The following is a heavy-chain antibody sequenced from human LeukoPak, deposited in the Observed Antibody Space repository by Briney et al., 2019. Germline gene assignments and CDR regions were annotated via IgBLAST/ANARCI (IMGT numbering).Heavy chain of an antibody. Sequence: PGGSLRLSCAASGFTFSSYAMRWVRQAPGKGLEWVSAISGSGGSPYYADSVKGRFTISRDNSKNTLYLQMNSLRAEDTAVYYCAKEPRYDFWSGFDYWGQGTLVTVSS. D-gene: IGHD3-3*01. J-gene: IGHJ4*02. CDR1: GFTFSSYA. CDR2: ISGSGGSP. CDR3: AKEPRYDFWSGFDY. V-gene: IGHV3-23*01.